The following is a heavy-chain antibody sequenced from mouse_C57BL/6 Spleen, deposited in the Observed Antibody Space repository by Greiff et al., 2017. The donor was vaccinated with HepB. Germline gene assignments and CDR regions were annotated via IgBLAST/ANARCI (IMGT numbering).Heavy chain of an antibody. CDR3: TSELASAWFAD. J-gene: IGHJ3*01. CDR2: IDPETGGT. Sequence: QVQLQQSGAELVRPGASVTLSCKASGYTFTDYEMHWVKQTPVHGLEWIGAIDPETGGTAFNQKFKGKAILTADKSSSTAYMELRSLTSEDSAVYYCTSELASAWFADWGQGTLVTVSA. D-gene: IGHD6-1*01. CDR1: GYTFTDYE. V-gene: IGHV1-15*01.